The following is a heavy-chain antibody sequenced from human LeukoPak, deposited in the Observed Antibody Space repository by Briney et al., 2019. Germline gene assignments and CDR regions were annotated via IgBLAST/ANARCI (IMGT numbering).Heavy chain of an antibody. CDR3: LKDWGTYRAFDY. J-gene: IGHJ4*02. Sequence: GGSLRLSCAASGFTFSSYAMAWVRQAPGKGLEWVSAITSGGNTYFADSVKGRLTISRDNSKNTVHLQMNSLRAEDTAVYYCLKDWGTYRAFDYWGQGTLVTVSS. CDR2: ITSGGNT. V-gene: IGHV3-23*01. CDR1: GFTFSSYA. D-gene: IGHD3-16*01.